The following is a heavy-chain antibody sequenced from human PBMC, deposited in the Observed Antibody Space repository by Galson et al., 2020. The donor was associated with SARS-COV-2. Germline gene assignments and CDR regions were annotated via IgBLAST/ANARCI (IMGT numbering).Heavy chain of an antibody. Sequence: GESLKISCAASGFTFSDHYMSWIRQAPGKGLEWVSYISGSGGYTNYADSVKGRFTISRDNAKNSLYLQMNSLRVEDTAVYYCARELTDGSGWFLGYNAMDVWGQGTTVTVSS. D-gene: IGHD6-19*01. V-gene: IGHV3-11*06. CDR3: ARELTDGSGWFLGYNAMDV. CDR2: ISGSGGYT. J-gene: IGHJ6*02. CDR1: GFTFSDHY.